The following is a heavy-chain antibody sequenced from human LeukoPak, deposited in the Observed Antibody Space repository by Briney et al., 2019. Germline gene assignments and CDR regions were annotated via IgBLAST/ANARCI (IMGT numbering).Heavy chain of an antibody. J-gene: IGHJ3*02. D-gene: IGHD1-26*01. CDR3: ARSILVGATGAFDI. CDR1: GLSFSSSG. V-gene: IGHV3-48*03. CDR2: ISSTGSTI. Sequence: GGSLRLSCAASGLSFSSSGMNWVRQAPGKGLEGVSYISSTGSTIYYADSVKGRFTISRDNARSSPFLSMSSLRAEDTAVYYCARSILVGATGAFDIWGQGTMITVS.